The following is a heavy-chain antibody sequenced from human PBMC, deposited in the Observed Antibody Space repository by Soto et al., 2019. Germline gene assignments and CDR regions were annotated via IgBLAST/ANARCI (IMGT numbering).Heavy chain of an antibody. CDR3: ARAPDSSSWLSYYYYYYGMDV. Sequence: QVQLQQWGAGLLKPSETLSLTCAVYGGSFSGYYWSWIRQPPGKGLEWIGEINHSGSTNYNPSLKSRVNISVDTSKNQFSLKLSSVTAADTAVYYCARAPDSSSWLSYYYYYYGMDVWGQGTTVTVSS. CDR2: INHSGST. J-gene: IGHJ6*02. CDR1: GGSFSGYY. D-gene: IGHD6-13*01. V-gene: IGHV4-34*01.